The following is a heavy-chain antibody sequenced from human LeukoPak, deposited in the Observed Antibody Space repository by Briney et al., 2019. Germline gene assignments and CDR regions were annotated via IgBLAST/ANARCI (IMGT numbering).Heavy chain of an antibody. D-gene: IGHD1-26*01. J-gene: IGHJ3*02. CDR2: ISYDGSNK. CDR3: AREAYYPDAFDI. Sequence: GGSLRLSCAASGFTFSSYAMHRVRQAPGKGLEWVAVISYDGSNKYYADSVKGRFTISRDNSKNTLYLQMNSLRAEDTAVYYCAREAYYPDAFDIWGQGTMVTVSS. V-gene: IGHV3-30-3*01. CDR1: GFTFSSYA.